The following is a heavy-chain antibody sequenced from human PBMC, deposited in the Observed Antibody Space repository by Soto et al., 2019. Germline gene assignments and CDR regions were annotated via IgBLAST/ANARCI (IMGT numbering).Heavy chain of an antibody. Sequence: EVQLVESGGGLLQPGGSLRLSCAASGFTFSNYWMHWARQAPGKGLVWVSRINSDGSTTSYADSVKGRFTISRDNAKNTLYLQMNSLGDEDTAVYYCVRGIGTTRTDYWGQGTLVTVSS. J-gene: IGHJ4*02. CDR1: GFTFSNYW. CDR2: INSDGSTT. D-gene: IGHD1-1*01. CDR3: VRGIGTTRTDY. V-gene: IGHV3-74*01.